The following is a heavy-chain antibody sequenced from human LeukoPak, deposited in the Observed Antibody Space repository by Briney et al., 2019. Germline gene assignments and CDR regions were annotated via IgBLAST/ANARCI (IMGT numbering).Heavy chain of an antibody. CDR1: GGSISNYYY. Sequence: PSETLSLTCPVSGGSISNYYYWSWIRQPPGKGLEWIGYIYYSGSTNYNPSLKSRVTISVDTSKNQFSLKLGSVTAADTAVYYCARVGSGLDYWGQGTLVTVSS. CDR2: IYYSGST. D-gene: IGHD2-8*02. J-gene: IGHJ4*02. V-gene: IGHV4-59*01. CDR3: ARVGSGLDY.